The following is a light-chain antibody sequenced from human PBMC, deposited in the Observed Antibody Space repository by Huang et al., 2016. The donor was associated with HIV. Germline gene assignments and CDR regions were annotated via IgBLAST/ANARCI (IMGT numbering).Light chain of an antibody. V-gene: IGKV1-27*01. CDR1: QDISNF. Sequence: IQMTQSPPYLSASLNDSVTLTCRASQDISNFLAWYQQKPGVLPKLLVYAASTLQSGVSSRFSGSGYGMDFTLTITNLQPEDVATYYCQKYNTAPRTFGQGTKLEVK. J-gene: IGKJ1*01. CDR2: AAS. CDR3: QKYNTAPRT.